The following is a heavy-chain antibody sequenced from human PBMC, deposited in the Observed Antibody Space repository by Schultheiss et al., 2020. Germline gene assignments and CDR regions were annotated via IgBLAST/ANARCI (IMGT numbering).Heavy chain of an antibody. CDR3: AKGGNSDFDY. CDR1: GFTFSSYG. CDR2: ISGSGGST. Sequence: GGSLRLSCAASGFTFSSYGMHWVRQAPGKGLEWVSAISGSGGSTYYADSVKGRFTISRDNSKNTLYLQMNSLRAEDTAVYYCAKGGNSDFDYWGQGTLVTVSS. J-gene: IGHJ4*02. D-gene: IGHD1-7*01. V-gene: IGHV3-23*01.